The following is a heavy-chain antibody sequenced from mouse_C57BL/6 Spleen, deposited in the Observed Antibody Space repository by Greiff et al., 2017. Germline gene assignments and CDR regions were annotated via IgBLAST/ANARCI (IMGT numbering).Heavy chain of an antibody. CDR1: GYTFTDYN. J-gene: IGHJ4*01. CDR3: ARGDGSTGYAMDY. Sequence: SGPELVKPGASVKIPCKASGYTFTDYNLDWVKQSHGKSLEWIGDINPNNGGTIYNQKFKGKATLTVDNSSRTAYMELRSLTSEDTAVYYCARGDGSTGYAMDYWGQGTSVTVSS. CDR2: INPNNGGT. D-gene: IGHD2-3*01. V-gene: IGHV1-18*01.